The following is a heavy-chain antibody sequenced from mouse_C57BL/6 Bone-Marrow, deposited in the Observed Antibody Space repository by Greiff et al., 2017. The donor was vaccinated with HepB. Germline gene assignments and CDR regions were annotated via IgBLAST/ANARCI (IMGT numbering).Heavy chain of an antibody. CDR1: GFTFSSYA. CDR3: ARYFALWGGITTVVASHYAMDY. CDR2: ISDGGSYT. J-gene: IGHJ4*01. V-gene: IGHV5-4*01. Sequence: EVQVVESGGGLVKPGGSLKLSCAASGFTFSSYAMSWVRQTPEKRLEWVATISDGGSYTYYPDNVKGRFTISRDNAKNNLYLQMSHLKAEDTAMYYCARYFALWGGITTVVASHYAMDYWGQGTSVTVSS. D-gene: IGHD1-1*01.